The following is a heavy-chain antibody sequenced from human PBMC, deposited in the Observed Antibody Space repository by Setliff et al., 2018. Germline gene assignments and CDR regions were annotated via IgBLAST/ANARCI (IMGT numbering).Heavy chain of an antibody. CDR3: ARFYWRGGAFDI. D-gene: IGHD2-15*01. CDR2: INPNSGGT. CDR1: GYTFTGYY. J-gene: IGHJ3*02. V-gene: IGHV1-2*02. Sequence: GASVKVSCKASGYTFTGYYMHWVRQAPGQGLEWMGWINPNSGGTNYAQKFQGRVTMTRDTSISTAYMEPSRLRSDDTAVYYCARFYWRGGAFDIWGQGTMVTVSS.